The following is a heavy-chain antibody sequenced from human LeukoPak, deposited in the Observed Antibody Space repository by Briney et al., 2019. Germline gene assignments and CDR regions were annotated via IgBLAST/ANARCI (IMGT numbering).Heavy chain of an antibody. V-gene: IGHV3-30-3*02. CDR2: ISYDGGNK. CDR1: GFTFSSYA. D-gene: IGHD3-9*01. J-gene: IGHJ4*02. Sequence: GGSLRLSCAASGFTFSSYAMHWVRQAPGKGLEWVAVISYDGGNKYYADSVKGRFTISRDNSKNTVFLQMNSLRAEDTAVYYCAKWGDYDVLTGYYVSDYWGQGTLVTVSS. CDR3: AKWGDYDVLTGYYVSDY.